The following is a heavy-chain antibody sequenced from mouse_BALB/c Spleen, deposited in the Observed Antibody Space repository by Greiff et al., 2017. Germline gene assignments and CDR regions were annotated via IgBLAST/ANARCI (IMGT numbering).Heavy chain of an antibody. D-gene: IGHD4-1*01. V-gene: IGHV2-6-5*01. J-gene: IGHJ2*01. CDR1: GFSLTDYG. Sequence: VKLMESGPGLVAPSQSLSITCTVSGFSLTDYGVSWIRQPPGKGLEWLGVIWGGGSTYYNSALKSRLSISKDNSKSQVFLKMNSLQTDDTAMYYCAKHQNWDVDYFDYWGQGTTLTVSS. CDR2: IWGGGST. CDR3: AKHQNWDVDYFDY.